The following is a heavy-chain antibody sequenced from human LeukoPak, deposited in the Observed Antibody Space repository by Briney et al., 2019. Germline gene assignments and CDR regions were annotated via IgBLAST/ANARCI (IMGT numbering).Heavy chain of an antibody. CDR1: GGSISSYY. CDR3: ARVVYRGQYFDY. V-gene: IGHV4-34*01. CDR2: INHSGST. D-gene: IGHD1-26*01. Sequence: SETLSLTCTVSGGSISSYYWSWIRQPPGKGLEWIGEINHSGSTNYNPSLKSRVTISVDTSKNQFSLKLSSVTAADTAVYYCARVVYRGQYFDYWGQGTLVTVSS. J-gene: IGHJ4*02.